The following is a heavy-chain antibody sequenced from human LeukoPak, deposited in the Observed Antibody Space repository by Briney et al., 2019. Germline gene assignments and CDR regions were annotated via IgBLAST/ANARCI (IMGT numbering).Heavy chain of an antibody. CDR1: GYTLTELS. J-gene: IGHJ4*02. Sequence: RASVTVSCKVSGYTLTELSMHWVRQAPGKGLEWMGGFDPEDGETIYTQKFQGRVTITRDTSASTAYMELSSLRSEDTAVYYCARSPGYSYEFDYWGQGTLVTVSS. D-gene: IGHD5-18*01. CDR3: ARSPGYSYEFDY. V-gene: IGHV1-24*01. CDR2: FDPEDGET.